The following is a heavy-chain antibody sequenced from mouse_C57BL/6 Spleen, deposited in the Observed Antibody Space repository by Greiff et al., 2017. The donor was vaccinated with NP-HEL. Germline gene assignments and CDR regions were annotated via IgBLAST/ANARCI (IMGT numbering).Heavy chain of an antibody. CDR3: TRNDGYYTWFAY. D-gene: IGHD2-3*01. CDR2: IYPGNSET. CDR1: GYTFTSYW. V-gene: IGHV1-5*01. J-gene: IGHJ3*01. Sequence: EVQLQQSGTVLARPGASVKMSCKTSGYTFTSYWMHWVKQRPGQGLEWIGAIYPGNSETSYNQKFKGKAKLTAVTSASTAYMELSSLTNEDSAVYYCTRNDGYYTWFAYWGQGTLVTVSA.